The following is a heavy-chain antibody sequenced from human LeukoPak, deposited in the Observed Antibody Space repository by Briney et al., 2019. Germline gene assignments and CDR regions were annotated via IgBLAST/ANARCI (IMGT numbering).Heavy chain of an antibody. Sequence: GESLKIFCKGSGYSFTSYWISWGRQMPGKGLEWMGRIDPSDSYTNYSPSFQGHVTISADKSISTAYLQWSSLKASDTAMYYCVLWFGESFPFDPWGQGTLVTVSS. V-gene: IGHV5-10-1*01. D-gene: IGHD3-10*01. CDR1: GYSFTSYW. CDR3: VLWFGESFPFDP. CDR2: IDPSDSYT. J-gene: IGHJ5*02.